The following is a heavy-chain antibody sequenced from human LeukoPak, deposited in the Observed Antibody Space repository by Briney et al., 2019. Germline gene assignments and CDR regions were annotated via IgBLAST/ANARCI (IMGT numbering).Heavy chain of an antibody. CDR2: ISSSSSYI. CDR3: AKDFLPRGYSYGTYDY. D-gene: IGHD5-18*01. Sequence: PGGSLRLSCAASRFTFSSYSMNWVRQAPGKGLEWVSSISSSSSYIYYADSVKGRFTISRDNAKYSLYLQMNSLRAEDTALYYCAKDFLPRGYSYGTYDYWGQGTLATVSS. V-gene: IGHV3-21*04. J-gene: IGHJ4*02. CDR1: RFTFSSYS.